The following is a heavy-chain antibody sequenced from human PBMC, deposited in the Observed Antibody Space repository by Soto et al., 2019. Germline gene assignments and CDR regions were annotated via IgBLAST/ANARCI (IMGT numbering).Heavy chain of an antibody. CDR1: GFTLTSAD. J-gene: IGHJ4*02. CDR2: IVGGSGST. D-gene: IGHD3-3*01. CDR3: AADWSNRPFDF. V-gene: IGHV1-58*01. Sequence: QMQRMQSGPEVKKPGTSVKVSCKASGFTLTSADVQWVRQTRGQRLEWIGWIVGGSGSTNYAQQFQGRLAITRDMSTSTVYMELSSLRSEDTAVYYCAADWSNRPFDFWGQGTLVTVSS.